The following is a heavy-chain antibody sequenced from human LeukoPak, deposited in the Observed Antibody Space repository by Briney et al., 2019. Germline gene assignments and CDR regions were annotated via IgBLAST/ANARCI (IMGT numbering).Heavy chain of an antibody. Sequence: GGSLRLSCAASGFTFNSYAMTWVRQAPGKGLEWVSAISGSGGSTYYADSVKGRFTISRDNSKNTLYLQMNSLRAEDTAEYYCARRGIAAAGYFDYWGQGTLVTVSS. CDR3: ARRGIAAAGYFDY. CDR1: GFTFNSYA. D-gene: IGHD6-13*01. V-gene: IGHV3-23*01. J-gene: IGHJ4*02. CDR2: ISGSGGST.